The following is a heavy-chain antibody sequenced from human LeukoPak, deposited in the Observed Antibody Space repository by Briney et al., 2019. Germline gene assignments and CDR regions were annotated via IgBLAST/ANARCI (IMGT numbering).Heavy chain of an antibody. J-gene: IGHJ4*02. CDR1: GGSISSSSYY. V-gene: IGHV4-39*07. CDR2: IYYSGST. CDR3: ARGGKQWLVSTLHDTFDY. D-gene: IGHD6-19*01. Sequence: SETLSLTCTVSGGSISSSSYYWGWIRQPPGKGLEWIGSIYYSGSTYYNPSLKSRVTISVDTSKNQFSLKLGSVTAADTAVYYCARGGKQWLVSTLHDTFDYWGQGTPVTVSS.